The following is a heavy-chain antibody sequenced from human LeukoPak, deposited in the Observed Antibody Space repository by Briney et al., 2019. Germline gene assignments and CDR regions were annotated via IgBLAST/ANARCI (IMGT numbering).Heavy chain of an antibody. Sequence: GGSLRLSCAASGFTFSNYAMSWVRQAPGKGLEWASTITGSGGNTYYADSVKGRFTISRDNSKNTVFLQMNSLRAEDTAVYYCAKWGDYDVLTGYYVSDYWGQGTLVTVSS. CDR1: GFTFSNYA. CDR2: ITGSGGNT. D-gene: IGHD3-9*01. V-gene: IGHV3-23*01. J-gene: IGHJ4*02. CDR3: AKWGDYDVLTGYYVSDY.